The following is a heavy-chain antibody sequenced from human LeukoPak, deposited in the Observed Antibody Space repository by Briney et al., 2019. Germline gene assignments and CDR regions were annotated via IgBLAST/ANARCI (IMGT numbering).Heavy chain of an antibody. CDR1: GDSVSSNSAG. CDR3: ARARCSSGWFLDY. D-gene: IGHD6-19*01. J-gene: IGHJ4*02. V-gene: IGHV6-1*01. Sequence: SQTLSLTCDISGDSVSSNSAGWNWIRQPPSRGLEWLGRTYYRSKWYIDYTVSVKSRITINPDTSKNQFSLQLHSVTLEDTAVYYCARARCSSGWFLDYWGQGTLVTVSS. CDR2: TYYRSKWYI.